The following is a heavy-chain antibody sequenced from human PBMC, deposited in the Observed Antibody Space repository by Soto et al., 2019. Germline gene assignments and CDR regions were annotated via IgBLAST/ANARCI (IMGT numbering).Heavy chain of an antibody. V-gene: IGHV4-34*01. CDR2: INYSGST. CDR3: ARDSGGLRLGESSLYGEKDSFDV. CDR1: DLSYRGYY. J-gene: IGHJ3*01. Sequence: XDTLSPTGGFSDLSYRGYYWSLIRQPLGKGLEWIGEINYSGSTKFNPSLKSRVTLSIDTSKDQFSLRLSSVTAADTAVYYCARDSGGLRLGESSLYGEKDSFDVWDQGTLVTVSS. D-gene: IGHD3-16*02.